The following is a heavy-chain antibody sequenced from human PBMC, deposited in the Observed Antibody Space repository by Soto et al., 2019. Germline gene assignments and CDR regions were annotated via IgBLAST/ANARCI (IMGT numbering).Heavy chain of an antibody. D-gene: IGHD6-19*01. Sequence: EVQLLESGGGLVQPGGSLRLSCAASGFTLSSYSMHWVRQAPGKGLEWVSDISGSGVTIYYADSVKGRFTISRDNAKNSLSVQMNSLADEDTAVYFCARETGLRSSGWSYYFDFWGQGTLVTVSS. CDR1: GFTLSSYS. V-gene: IGHV3-48*02. CDR3: ARETGLRSSGWSYYFDF. CDR2: ISGSGVTI. J-gene: IGHJ4*02.